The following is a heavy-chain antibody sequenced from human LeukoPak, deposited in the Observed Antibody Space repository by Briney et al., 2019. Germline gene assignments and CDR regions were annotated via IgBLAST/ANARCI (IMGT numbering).Heavy chain of an antibody. CDR1: GFTFSSYA. CDR3: AKSTEQQPYYFDY. D-gene: IGHD6-13*01. J-gene: IGHJ4*02. Sequence: PGGSLRLSCAASGFTFSSYAMSWVRQAPGKGLEWVSAISGSGGSTYYADSVKGRFTISRDNSKNTLYLQMNSLRAEDTDIYYCAKSTEQQPYYFDYWGQGTLVTVSS. V-gene: IGHV3-23*01. CDR2: ISGSGGST.